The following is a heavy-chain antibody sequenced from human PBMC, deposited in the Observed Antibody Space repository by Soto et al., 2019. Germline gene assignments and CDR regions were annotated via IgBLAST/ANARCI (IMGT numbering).Heavy chain of an antibody. CDR3: ARDRSTVVTPSDAFDI. J-gene: IGHJ3*02. CDR1: GFTFSDYY. Sequence: QVPLVESGGGLVKPGGSLRLSCAASGFTFSDYYMSWIRQAPGKGLEWVSYISSSGSTIYYADSVKGRFTISRDNAKNSLYLQMNSLRAEDTAVYYCARDRSTVVTPSDAFDIWGQGTMVTVSS. CDR2: ISSSGSTI. D-gene: IGHD2-21*02. V-gene: IGHV3-11*01.